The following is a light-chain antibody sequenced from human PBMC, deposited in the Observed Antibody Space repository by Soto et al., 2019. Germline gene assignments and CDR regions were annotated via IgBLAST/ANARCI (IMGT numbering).Light chain of an antibody. V-gene: IGKV1-5*01. CDR1: QSVSSG. CDR3: QQYNSLSIT. J-gene: IGKJ5*01. Sequence: IQMKQSPATLSASVGDRVTITCRASQSVSSGVAWYQQKPGKAPRFLIYEASSLQGGVPSRFSGSGSGTDFTLTISSLQPDDFATYYCQQYNSLSITLGQGTRLENK. CDR2: EAS.